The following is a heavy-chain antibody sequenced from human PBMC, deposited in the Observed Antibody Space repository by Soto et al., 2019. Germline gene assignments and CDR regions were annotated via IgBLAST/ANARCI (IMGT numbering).Heavy chain of an antibody. J-gene: IGHJ3*02. V-gene: IGHV3-23*01. Sequence: PGWSLRLSCAASGFTFSSYAMSLVRQAPGKGLEWVSAISGSGGSTYYADSVKGRFTISRDNSKNTLYLQMNSLRAEDTAVYYCAKDPQYYDFWSGHGAFDIWGKGTMVTVSS. CDR3: AKDPQYYDFWSGHGAFDI. D-gene: IGHD3-3*01. CDR2: ISGSGGST. CDR1: GFTFSSYA.